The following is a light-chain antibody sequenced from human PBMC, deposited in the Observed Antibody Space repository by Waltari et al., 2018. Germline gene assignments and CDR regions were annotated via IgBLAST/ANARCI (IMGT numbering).Light chain of an antibody. CDR3: QQSSITPRT. Sequence: DIQMTQSPSSLSASVGDRVTITCRASQSISNYLNWYQQKPGKAPKLLIYAASTLQSGVPSRFSGSGSGTDFTLTISSLQPEDFATYYCQQSSITPRTFGQGTKVE. CDR1: QSISNY. V-gene: IGKV1-39*01. CDR2: AAS. J-gene: IGKJ1*01.